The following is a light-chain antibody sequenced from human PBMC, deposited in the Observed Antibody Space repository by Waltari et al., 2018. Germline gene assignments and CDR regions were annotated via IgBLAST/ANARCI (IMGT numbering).Light chain of an antibody. J-gene: IGLJ2*01. CDR2: DVN. V-gene: IGLV2-11*01. CDR3: CSYAGSQTSV. Sequence: QSALTQPRSVSGSPGQSVTISSTGTRSCVGGYDYVSWNQQPPGKAPKLMIYDVNKRPSGVPDRFSGSKSGNTASLTISGLQADDEADYYCCSYAGSQTSVFGGGTKVTVL. CDR1: RSCVGGYDY.